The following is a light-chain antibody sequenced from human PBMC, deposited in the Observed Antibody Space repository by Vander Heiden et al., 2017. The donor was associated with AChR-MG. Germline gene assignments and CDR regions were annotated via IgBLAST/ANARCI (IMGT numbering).Light chain of an antibody. CDR1: QSVSSY. CDR3: QQRSHWPPGT. Sequence: EIVLTQSPATLSLSPGERATLSCRASQSVSSYLAWYQQKPGQAPRLLIYDASNRATGIPARFNGSGSGTDFTLTISSLEPEDFAVYYCQQRSHWPPGTFGQGTKVEIK. J-gene: IGKJ1*01. CDR2: DAS. V-gene: IGKV3-11*01.